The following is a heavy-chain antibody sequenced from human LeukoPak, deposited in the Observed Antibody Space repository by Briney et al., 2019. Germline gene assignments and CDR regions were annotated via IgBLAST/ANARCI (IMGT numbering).Heavy chain of an antibody. CDR2: INSDGSST. CDR1: GFTFSSYW. CDR3: ALLGIAAAGTHFDY. J-gene: IGHJ4*02. Sequence: GGSLRLSCAASGFTFSSYWMHWVRQAPGKWLVWVSRINSDGSSTSYADSVKGRFTISRDNAKNTLYLQMNSLRAEDTAVYYCALLGIAAAGTHFDYWGQGTLVTVSS. V-gene: IGHV3-74*01. D-gene: IGHD6-13*01.